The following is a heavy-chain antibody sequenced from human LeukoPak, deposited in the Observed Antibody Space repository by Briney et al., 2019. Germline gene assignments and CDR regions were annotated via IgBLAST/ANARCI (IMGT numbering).Heavy chain of an antibody. V-gene: IGHV3-48*01. CDR1: GFTFSSYS. CDR3: ARDQTPSFGTGDAFDI. D-gene: IGHD3/OR15-3a*01. Sequence: GGSLRLSCAASGFTFSSYSMNWVRQAPGKGLEWVSYISSSSSTIYYADSVKGRFTISRDDAKNSLYLQMNSLRAEDTAVYYCARDQTPSFGTGDAFDIWGQGTMVTVSS. J-gene: IGHJ3*02. CDR2: ISSSSSTI.